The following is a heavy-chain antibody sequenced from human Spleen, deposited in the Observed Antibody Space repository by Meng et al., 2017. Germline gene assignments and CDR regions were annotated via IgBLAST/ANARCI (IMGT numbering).Heavy chain of an antibody. J-gene: IGHJ4*02. CDR1: GGSIGDYH. CDR2: ISYSGHT. D-gene: IGHD1-26*01. Sequence: GSLRLSCTVSGGSIGDYHWTWIRQSPAKGLEWIGYISYSGHTNYNPSLKSRVTISVDTSKKQFSLRLSSVTAADTAVYYCARRGSGTYFDSWGQGTRVTVSS. V-gene: IGHV4-59*01. CDR3: ARRGSGTYFDS.